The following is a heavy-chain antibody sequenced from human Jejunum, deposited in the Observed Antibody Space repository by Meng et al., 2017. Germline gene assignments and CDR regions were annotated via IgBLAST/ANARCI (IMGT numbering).Heavy chain of an antibody. CDR2: ISHSGDT. CDR1: GGSFSSYY. V-gene: IGHV4-34*01. CDR3: AKNNWFDP. Sequence: VPLRQWAAGLLKPSETLPLTGVVSGGSFSSYYWSWIRQPPGKGLEWIGEISHSGDTKYNPSLMSRVTISADTSKNQFSLKLTSVTAADTAVYYCAKNNWFDPWGQGTLVTVSS. J-gene: IGHJ5*02.